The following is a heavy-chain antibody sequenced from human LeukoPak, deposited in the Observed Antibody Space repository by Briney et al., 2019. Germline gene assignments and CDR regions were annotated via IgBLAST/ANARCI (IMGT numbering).Heavy chain of an antibody. CDR1: GYSISSGYY. D-gene: IGHD6-13*01. Sequence: SETLSLTCTVSGYSISSGYYWGWIRQPPGKGLEWIGSIYHSGSTYYNPSLKSRVTISVDTSKNQFSLKLSSVTAADTAVYYCARDLTAADTDYWGQGTLVTVSS. CDR3: ARDLTAADTDY. CDR2: IYHSGST. V-gene: IGHV4-38-2*02. J-gene: IGHJ4*02.